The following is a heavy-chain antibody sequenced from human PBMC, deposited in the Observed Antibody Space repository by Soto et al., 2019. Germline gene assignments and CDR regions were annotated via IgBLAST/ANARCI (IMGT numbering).Heavy chain of an antibody. Sequence: GGSLRLSCAASGFTFSDCNMNWVRQAPGKGLEWVSYISGSGSPIFYADSVKGRFTISRDNARNSLYLQMNSLRAEDTAVYYCARGLDSSWFFLWGQGTLVTVSS. D-gene: IGHD6-13*01. J-gene: IGHJ5*02. CDR2: ISGSGSPI. CDR1: GFTFSDCN. V-gene: IGHV3-48*01. CDR3: ARGLDSSWFFL.